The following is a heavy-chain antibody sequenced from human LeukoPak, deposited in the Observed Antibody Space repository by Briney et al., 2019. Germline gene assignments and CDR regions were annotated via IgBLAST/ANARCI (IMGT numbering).Heavy chain of an antibody. D-gene: IGHD3-16*01. CDR2: ISGYNGNT. Sequence: ASVKVSCKTSGYTFTDYGITWVRQASGQGLEWMGWISGYNGNTHYAQRLQGRVTMTTDTSTTTAYMELRSLRSDDTAVYYCGRSPYDYVWGSFPAYWGQGTLVTVSS. V-gene: IGHV1-18*01. J-gene: IGHJ4*02. CDR3: GRSPYDYVWGSFPAY. CDR1: GYTFTDYG.